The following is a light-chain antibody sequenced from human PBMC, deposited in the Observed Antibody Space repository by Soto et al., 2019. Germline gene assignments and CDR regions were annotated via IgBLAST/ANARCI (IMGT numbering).Light chain of an antibody. CDR2: EGS. CDR1: SSDVGSYNL. Sequence: QSVLTQPASVSGSPGQSVTISCTGTSSDVGSYNLVSWYQQHPGKAPKLMIFEGSKRPSGVSNRFSGAKSGNTASLTISGLQTEDEADYYCCSYAGGGTLLFGGGTKVTVL. V-gene: IGLV2-23*01. CDR3: CSYAGGGTLL. J-gene: IGLJ2*01.